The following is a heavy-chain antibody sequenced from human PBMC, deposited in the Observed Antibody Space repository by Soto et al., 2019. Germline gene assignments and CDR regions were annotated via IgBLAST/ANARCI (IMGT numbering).Heavy chain of an antibody. D-gene: IGHD3-16*01. V-gene: IGHV1-69*01. J-gene: IGHJ6*02. CDR2: IIPFFKAT. CDR3: ARDVPLNYYDGTFSYYAMDV. Sequence: QVQLVQSGAEVKKPGSSVKVSCKASGGTFSSHAISWVRQAPGQGREWMGGIIPFFKATNYAQKFQGRVTITADGSTRTAYMALYSMRSEDTAVYYCARDVPLNYYDGTFSYYAMDVWGQGTTVTVSS. CDR1: GGTFSSHA.